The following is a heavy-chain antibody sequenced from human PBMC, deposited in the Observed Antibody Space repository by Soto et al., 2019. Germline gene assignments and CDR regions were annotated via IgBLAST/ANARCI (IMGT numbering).Heavy chain of an antibody. V-gene: IGHV4-34*01. CDR2: INHIGES. CDR1: GGSLTDYW. D-gene: IGHD3-10*01. J-gene: IGHJ4*02. Sequence: QVHLQQWGTGLLKPSETLSLTCAVYGGSLTDYWWTWIRQTPGKGLEWNGEINHIGESNHNPSLKSRVTTSLDTSQNQFSWKLTSVTVADTAVYYCARDFGAGARFGHWGQGSLVTVSS. CDR3: ARDFGAGARFGH.